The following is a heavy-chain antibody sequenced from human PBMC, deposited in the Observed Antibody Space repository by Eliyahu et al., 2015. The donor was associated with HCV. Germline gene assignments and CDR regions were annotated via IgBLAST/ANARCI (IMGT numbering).Heavy chain of an antibody. V-gene: IGHV4-59*01. D-gene: IGHD6-19*01. CDR2: XHYSGSA. CDR3: ASGGGGIAVTGTGGWFDP. CDR1: GXXITXYX. J-gene: IGHJ5*02. Sequence: QVHLQESGPGLVKPSEXLSLTCTVSGXXITXYXWSWIRQPPGTGLEWIGYXHYSGSANYNPSLKSRVTISIDTSKSQFSLNLASVTAADTAMYYCASGGGGIAVTGTGGWFDPWGQGTLVTVSS.